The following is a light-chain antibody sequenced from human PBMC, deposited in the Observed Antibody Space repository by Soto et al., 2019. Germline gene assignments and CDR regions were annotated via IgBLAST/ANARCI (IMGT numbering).Light chain of an antibody. CDR3: SSYTSRSTLFV. CDR1: SSDIGGYDY. Sequence: QSAPTQPASVSGSPGQSITISCTGTSSDIGGYDYVSWYQQHPGKAPKLMIFDVSDRPSGVSDRFSGSKSGNTASLTISGLQAEDEADYYCSSYTSRSTLFVFGTGTQLTVL. V-gene: IGLV2-14*01. J-gene: IGLJ1*01. CDR2: DVS.